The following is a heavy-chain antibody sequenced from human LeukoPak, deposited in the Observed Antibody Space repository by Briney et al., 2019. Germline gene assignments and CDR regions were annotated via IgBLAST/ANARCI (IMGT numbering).Heavy chain of an antibody. CDR3: ARDFNFWSGYDY. CDR1: GFTFGSYW. J-gene: IGHJ4*02. Sequence: GSLRLSCAASGFTFGSYWMSWVRQAPGTGLEWVANIKQDGSVKYYVDSVKGRFTISRDNAKNSLYLQMNSLRAEDTAVYYCARDFNFWSGYDYWGQGTLVTVSS. V-gene: IGHV3-7*01. D-gene: IGHD3-3*01. CDR2: IKQDGSVK.